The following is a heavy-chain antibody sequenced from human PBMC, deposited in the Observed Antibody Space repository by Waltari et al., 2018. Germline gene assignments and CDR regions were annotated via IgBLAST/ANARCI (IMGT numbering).Heavy chain of an antibody. J-gene: IGHJ4*02. Sequence: QVQLQESGPGLVKPSETLSLTCTVSGYSITSGYYWGCIRQPPGQGLEWIGSIYHSRKPCCNPALMGGLTISVDASKNRCSLGLSSVTAADTAVDYCARAPMSGAATGTFDFWGLGSLVTVSP. CDR2: IYHSRKP. D-gene: IGHD6-13*01. CDR1: GYSITSGYY. V-gene: IGHV4-38-2*02. CDR3: ARAPMSGAATGTFDF.